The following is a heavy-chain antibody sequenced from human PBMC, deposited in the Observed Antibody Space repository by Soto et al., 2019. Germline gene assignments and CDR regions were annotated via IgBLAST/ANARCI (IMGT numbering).Heavy chain of an antibody. CDR3: ARSSGITMVRGVIMESRREFDY. CDR2: IYYSGST. CDR1: GGSISSYY. D-gene: IGHD3-10*01. V-gene: IGHV4-59*08. J-gene: IGHJ4*02. Sequence: PSETLSLTCTVSGGSISSYYWSWIRQPPGKGLEWIGYIYYSGSTNYNPSLKSRVTISVDTSKNQFSLKLSSVTAADTAVYYCARSSGITMVRGVIMESRREFDYWGQGTLVTVS.